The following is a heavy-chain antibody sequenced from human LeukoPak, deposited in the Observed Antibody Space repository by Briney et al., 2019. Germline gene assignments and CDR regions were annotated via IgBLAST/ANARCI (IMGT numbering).Heavy chain of an antibody. J-gene: IGHJ6*03. Sequence: GGSLRLSCAASGFTFSSYWMSWVRQAPGKGLEWVANIKQDGSEKYYVDSVKGRFTISRDNAKNSLYLQMNSLRAEDTAVYYCARDSSGWVSYYMDVWGKGTTVTISS. D-gene: IGHD6-19*01. V-gene: IGHV3-7*01. CDR1: GFTFSSYW. CDR3: ARDSSGWVSYYMDV. CDR2: IKQDGSEK.